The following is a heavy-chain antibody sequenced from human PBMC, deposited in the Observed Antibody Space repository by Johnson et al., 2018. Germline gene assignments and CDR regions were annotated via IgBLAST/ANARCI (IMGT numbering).Heavy chain of an antibody. D-gene: IGHD2-21*01. CDR3: AKRCAGVSGTTPTFVFWENRYYMDV. CDR2: INHREST. CDR1: GGSFSGYY. J-gene: IGHJ6*03. Sequence: QVQLQQWGAGLLKPSETLSLTCAVYGGSFSGYYWSWIRQSPTKGLEWIGEINHRESTNYNPSLKSRVTISVDTSKYQFPLKLISVTAADTAVYYCAKRCAGVSGTTPTFVFWENRYYMDVWGRGTTVTVSS. V-gene: IGHV4-34*01.